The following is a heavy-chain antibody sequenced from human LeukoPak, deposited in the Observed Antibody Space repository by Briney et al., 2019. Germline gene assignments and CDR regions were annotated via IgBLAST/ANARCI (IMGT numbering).Heavy chain of an antibody. D-gene: IGHD5-12*01. CDR1: GFTFSSYA. CDR2: ISGSGGST. CDR3: ATLDIVATIGDY. Sequence: GGSLSLSCAASGFTFSSYAMSWVRHAPGRGLEWVSDISGSGGSTYYADSGKGRFTISRDNSKNTLYLQMSSLRAEDTAVYYCATLDIVATIGDYWGKGTLVTVSS. J-gene: IGHJ4*02. V-gene: IGHV3-23*01.